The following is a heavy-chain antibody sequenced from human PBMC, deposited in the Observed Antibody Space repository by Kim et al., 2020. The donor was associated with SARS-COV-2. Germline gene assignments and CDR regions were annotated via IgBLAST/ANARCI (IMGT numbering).Heavy chain of an antibody. J-gene: IGHJ6*03. CDR2: IYYSGST. CDR1: GGSISSSSYY. Sequence: SETLSLTCTVSGGSISSSSYYWGWIRQPPGKGLEWIGSIYYSGSTYYNPSLNSRVTISVDTSKNQFSLKLSSVTAADTAVYYCARQGGWNYVLYYYYMDASGNGATVTVS. D-gene: IGHD1-7*01. V-gene: IGHV4-39*01. CDR3: ARQGGWNYVLYYYYMDA.